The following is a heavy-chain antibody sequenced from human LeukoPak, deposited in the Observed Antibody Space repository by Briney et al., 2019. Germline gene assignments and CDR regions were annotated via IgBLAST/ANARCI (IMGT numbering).Heavy chain of an antibody. CDR3: ARQDYANWD. CDR2: IYYSGRI. D-gene: IGHD7-27*01. V-gene: IGHV4-39*01. J-gene: IGHJ4*02. Sequence: SETLSLTCTVSGGSISSSSYYWGWIRQPPGKGLEWIGSIYYSGRIYHNPSLKSRVTIPVDTSKNQFSLKLTSVTAADTAAYYCARQDYANWDWGQGTLVTVSS. CDR1: GGSISSSSYY.